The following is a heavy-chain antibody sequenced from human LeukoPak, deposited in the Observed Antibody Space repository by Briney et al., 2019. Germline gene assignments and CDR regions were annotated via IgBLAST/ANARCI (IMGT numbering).Heavy chain of an antibody. Sequence: ASVKVSCKASGGTFSSYAISWVRQAPGQGLEWMGGIIPIFGTANYAQKFQGRVTITADESTSRAYIELSSLRSEDTAVYYCARAPYDSDVQIGFYYYYMDVWGKGTTVTVSS. CDR2: IIPIFGTA. D-gene: IGHD3-22*01. J-gene: IGHJ6*03. CDR1: GGTFSSYA. V-gene: IGHV1-69*13. CDR3: ARAPYDSDVQIGFYYYYMDV.